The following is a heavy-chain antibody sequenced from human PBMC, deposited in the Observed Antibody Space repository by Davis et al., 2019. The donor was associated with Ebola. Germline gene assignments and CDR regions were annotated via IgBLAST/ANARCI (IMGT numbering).Heavy chain of an antibody. V-gene: IGHV3-23*01. J-gene: IGHJ5*02. D-gene: IGHD4-17*01. Sequence: PGGSLRLSCAASGFIFSSYAMSWVRLAPGKGLEWVSSISVRSITYHADSVKGRFTISRDNSKSTLYLQMNSLRAEDTAVYYCAKVHPPTTVTTGWFDPWGQGTLVTVSS. CDR3: AKVHPPTTVTTGWFDP. CDR1: GFIFSSYA. CDR2: ISVRSIT.